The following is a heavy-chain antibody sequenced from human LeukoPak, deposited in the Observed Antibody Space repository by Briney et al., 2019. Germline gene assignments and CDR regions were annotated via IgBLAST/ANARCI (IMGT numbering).Heavy chain of an antibody. V-gene: IGHV3-48*04. CDR2: ISAGSGTV. CDR3: TRDLGLRRMI. J-gene: IGHJ2*01. Sequence: GGSLRLSCAASGLSLSSNNMHWVRQAPGGGLEWLSYISAGSGTVFSADSVKGRFSITRDNARESLFLQMNSLRVEDTAVYYCTRDLGLRRMIWGRGTLVIVSS. CDR1: GLSLSSNN.